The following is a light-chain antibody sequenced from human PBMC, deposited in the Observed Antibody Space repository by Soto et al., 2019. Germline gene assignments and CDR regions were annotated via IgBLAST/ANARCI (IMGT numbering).Light chain of an antibody. CDR1: QGISSY. Sequence: DIQMTQSPSSLSASVGDRVTITCRASQGISSYLAWYQQKPGKVPKVLIYAASTLQSVVPSRFSGSGSGTEFTLTISSLQPEYVASYYCQKYYSAPETFGQGTKMEIK. CDR3: QKYYSAPET. J-gene: IGKJ1*01. CDR2: AAS. V-gene: IGKV1-27*01.